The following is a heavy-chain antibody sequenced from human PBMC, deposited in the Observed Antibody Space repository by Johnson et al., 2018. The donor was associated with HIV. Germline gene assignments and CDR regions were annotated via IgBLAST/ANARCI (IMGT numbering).Heavy chain of an antibody. CDR3: ARDRRLADAFDI. J-gene: IGHJ3*02. D-gene: IGHD5-12*01. V-gene: IGHV3-74*01. CDR1: GFSSYW. CDR2: INSDGSST. Sequence: MMLVESGGGLVQPGGSLRLSCGASGFSSYWMHWVRQAPGKGLVWVSRINSDGSSTSYADSVKGRFTISRDKAKNTLYLQMNSLRAEDTAVYYCARDRRLADAFDIWGQGTMVTVSS.